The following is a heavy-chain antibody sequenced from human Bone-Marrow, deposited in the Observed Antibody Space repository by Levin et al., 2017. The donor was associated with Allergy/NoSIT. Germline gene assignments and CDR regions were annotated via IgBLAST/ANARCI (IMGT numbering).Heavy chain of an antibody. D-gene: IGHD6-19*01. CDR2: INPNTGGK. J-gene: IGHJ4*02. Sequence: GASVKVSCKASGYTFTGYYIQWVRQAPGQGLEWMGWINPNTGGKRDAQKFKGRVTMAVDPSISTAYMELDGLKFDDTDLYYCAKVAVGSNGWFDYWGQGTLVTVSS. CDR1: GYTFTGYY. V-gene: IGHV1-2*02. CDR3: AKVAVGSNGWFDY.